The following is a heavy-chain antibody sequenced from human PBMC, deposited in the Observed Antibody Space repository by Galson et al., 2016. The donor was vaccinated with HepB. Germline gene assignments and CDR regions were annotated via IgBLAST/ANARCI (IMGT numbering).Heavy chain of an antibody. CDR2: ISGRGGSI. J-gene: IGHJ4*02. D-gene: IGHD2-2*02. CDR1: GFIFSDNA. V-gene: IGHV3-23*01. CDR3: AQSTLKSPYTSSWYYFHY. Sequence: SLRLSCAASGFIFSDNAMSWVRQAPGKGLEWVSAISGRGGSIYYADSVKGRFTISRDNSEDALYLQMSSLRAEDAAVYYCAQSTLKSPYTSSWYYFHYWGQGTLVTVSS.